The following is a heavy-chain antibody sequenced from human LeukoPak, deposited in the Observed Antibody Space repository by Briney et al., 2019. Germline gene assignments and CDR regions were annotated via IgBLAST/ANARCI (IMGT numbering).Heavy chain of an antibody. V-gene: IGHV3-23*01. CDR1: GFTFRNYG. J-gene: IGHJ4*02. CDR2: ISGSGDST. CDR3: AKDLYGGNSE. Sequence: GGTLRLSCAASGFTFRNYGMSWVRQAPGKGLEWVSSISGSGDSTYYADSVKGRFTISRDNAKNTLYLQMNSLRAEDTAVYYCAKDLYGGNSEWGQGTLVTVSS. D-gene: IGHD4-23*01.